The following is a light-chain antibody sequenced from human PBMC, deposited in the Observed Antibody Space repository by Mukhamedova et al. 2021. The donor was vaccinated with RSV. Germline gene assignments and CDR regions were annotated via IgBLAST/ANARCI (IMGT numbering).Light chain of an antibody. CDR3: QHCNNIPPAYT. J-gene: IGKJ2*01. V-gene: IGKV1-33*01. CDR2: DAS. Sequence: WYQRRVHGKAPKLLIFDASRLETGVPSRFSGSGSGTIFTFTINSLQPEDIATYYCQHCNNIPPAYTFGLGTKLDIK.